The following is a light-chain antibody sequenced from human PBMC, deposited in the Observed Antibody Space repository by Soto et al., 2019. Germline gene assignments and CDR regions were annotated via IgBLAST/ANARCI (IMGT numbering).Light chain of an antibody. J-gene: IGKJ1*01. CDR3: QQYKSYWT. Sequence: DIPMTQSPSTLSASVGDRVTITCRASQSISNWLAWYQQKPGKAPNLLIYKASTLGSGVPSRFSGSGSGTEFTLTISSLQPGDFATYYCQQYKSYWTFGQGTKVEIK. CDR2: KAS. CDR1: QSISNW. V-gene: IGKV1-5*03.